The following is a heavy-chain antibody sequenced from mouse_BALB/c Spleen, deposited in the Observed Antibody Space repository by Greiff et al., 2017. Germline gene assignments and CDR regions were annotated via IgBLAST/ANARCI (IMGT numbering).Heavy chain of an antibody. V-gene: IGHV5-17*02. D-gene: IGHD2-14*01. CDR3: ARSYYRYDWFAY. Sequence: EVQLVESGGGLVQPGGSRKLSCAASGFTFSSFGMNWVRQAPGKGLEWVAYISSGSSTIYYADTVRGRFTISRDNPKNTLFLQMTSLRSEDTAMYYCARSYYRYDWFAYWGQGTLVTVSA. CDR2: ISSGSSTI. J-gene: IGHJ3*01. CDR1: GFTFSSFG.